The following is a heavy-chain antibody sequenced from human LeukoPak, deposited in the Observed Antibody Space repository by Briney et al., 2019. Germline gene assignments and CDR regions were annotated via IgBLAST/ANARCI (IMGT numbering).Heavy chain of an antibody. V-gene: IGHV3-30-3*01. CDR2: ISYDGSNE. CDR3: AREYYYDSSGRHWFDP. Sequence: GGSLRLSCAASGFTFSSYAMHWVRQAPGKGLEWVAVISYDGSNEYYADSVKGRFTISRDNSKNTLYLQMNSLRAEDTAVYYCAREYYYDSSGRHWFDPWGQGTLVTVSS. D-gene: IGHD3-22*01. J-gene: IGHJ5*02. CDR1: GFTFSSYA.